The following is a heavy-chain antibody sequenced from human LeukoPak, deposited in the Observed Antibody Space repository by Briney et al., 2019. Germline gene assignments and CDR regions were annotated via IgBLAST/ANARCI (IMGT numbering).Heavy chain of an antibody. J-gene: IGHJ5*02. V-gene: IGHV3-7*03. CDR1: GFTFSSYW. D-gene: IGHD3-3*01. CDR3: ARNDFWSGYFWFDP. CDR2: IKKDGSEK. Sequence: PGGSLRLSCAASGFTFSSYWMSWVRQAPGKGLEWVANIKKDGSEKYYVDSVKGRFTISRDNAKNSLYLQMNSLRAEDTALYYCARNDFWSGYFWFDPWGQGTLVTVSS.